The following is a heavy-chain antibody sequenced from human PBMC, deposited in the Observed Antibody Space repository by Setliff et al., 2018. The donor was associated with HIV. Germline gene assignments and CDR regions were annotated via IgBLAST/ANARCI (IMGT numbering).Heavy chain of an antibody. V-gene: IGHV3-7*01. CDR1: GFTFSNMW. CDR3: TKDHLSGWASDC. D-gene: IGHD6-19*01. CDR2: TKQDGSEE. J-gene: IGHJ4*02. Sequence: GGSLRLSCAASGFTFSNMWMTWVRQAPGKGLEWVAKTKQDGSEEYYVDSVKGRFTISRDNAKNSVYLQMNSLRVEDTAMYYCTKDHLSGWASDCWGQGTLVTVSS.